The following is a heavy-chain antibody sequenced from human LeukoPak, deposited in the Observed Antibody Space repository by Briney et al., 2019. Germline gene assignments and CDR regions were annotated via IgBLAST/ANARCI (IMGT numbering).Heavy chain of an antibody. CDR2: IYYSGST. D-gene: IGHD2-15*01. CDR1: GGSISSSSYY. CDR3: ARVVVVVTTWVFPYFDY. V-gene: IGHV4-39*01. J-gene: IGHJ4*02. Sequence: PSETLSLTCTVSGGSISSSSYYWGWIRQPPGKGLEWIGSIYYSGSTYYNPSLKSRVTISVDTSKNQFSLKLSSVTAADTAVYYCARVVVVVTTWVFPYFDYWGQGTLATVSS.